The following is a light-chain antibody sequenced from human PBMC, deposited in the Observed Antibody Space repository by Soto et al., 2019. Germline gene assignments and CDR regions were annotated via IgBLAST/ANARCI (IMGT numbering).Light chain of an antibody. CDR3: QQYDKWPPT. Sequence: EIVMTQSPATLSVSPGERATVSCRASQSVSSNLGWYQQKPGQAPRLLTYGASTRATGIPARFSGSGSGTEFTLTISSLQSEDFAVYYCQQYDKWPPTFGQGTKVDIK. J-gene: IGKJ1*01. V-gene: IGKV3-15*01. CDR1: QSVSSN. CDR2: GAS.